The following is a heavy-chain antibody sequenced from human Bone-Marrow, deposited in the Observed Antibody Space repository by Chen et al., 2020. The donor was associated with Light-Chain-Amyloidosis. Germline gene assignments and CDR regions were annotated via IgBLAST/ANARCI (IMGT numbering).Heavy chain of an antibody. Sequence: EVQPEQVGPKVEKPGESLKISFKGLGITLPNYWIGWVRQMPGKGLEWMGVIYPDDSDARYSPSFEGQVTISADKSITTAYLQWRSLKASDTAMYYCARRRDGYNFDYWGQGTLVTVSS. V-gene: IGHV5-51*01. CDR2: IYPDDSDA. CDR1: GITLPNYW. D-gene: IGHD5-12*01. J-gene: IGHJ4*02. CDR3: ARRRDGYNFDY.